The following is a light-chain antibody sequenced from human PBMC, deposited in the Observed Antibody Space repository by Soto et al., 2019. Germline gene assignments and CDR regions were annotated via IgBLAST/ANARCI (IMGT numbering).Light chain of an antibody. Sequence: VLTQSPGTLSLSPGERATLSCRASQPVNSYLNWYQQQHGQSPRLLMSDTSTRATGVPARFSGSGSGTELTITISNLQAEDSEVYHGHQYSNTFRTFGQGTKVDIK. CDR3: HQYSNTFRT. V-gene: IGKV3-11*01. J-gene: IGKJ1*01. CDR2: DTS. CDR1: QPVNSY.